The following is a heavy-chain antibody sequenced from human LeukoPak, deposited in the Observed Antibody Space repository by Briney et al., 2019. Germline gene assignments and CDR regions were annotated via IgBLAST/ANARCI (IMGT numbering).Heavy chain of an antibody. Sequence: GGSLRLSCAASGFTFSSYAMSWVRQAPGKGLEWVSSISGSGGSTYYADSVKGRFTISRDNSKNTLYLQMNSLRAEDTAVYYCAKDPESRIAAAGPVDYWGQGTLVTVSS. CDR2: ISGSGGST. CDR1: GFTFSSYA. CDR3: AKDPESRIAAAGPVDY. V-gene: IGHV3-23*01. J-gene: IGHJ4*02. D-gene: IGHD6-13*01.